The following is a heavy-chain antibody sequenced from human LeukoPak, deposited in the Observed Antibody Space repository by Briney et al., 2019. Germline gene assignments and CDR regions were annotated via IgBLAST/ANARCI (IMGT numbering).Heavy chain of an antibody. CDR1: GFTFSSYE. CDR3: ARAVVRGVILSSFDY. D-gene: IGHD3-10*01. Sequence: GGSLRLSCAASGFTFSSYEMNWVRQAPGKGLEWVSYISSSGSTIYYADSVKGRFTISRDNAKNSLYLQMNSLRAEDTAVYYCARAVVRGVILSSFDYWGQGTLVTVSS. CDR2: ISSSGSTI. V-gene: IGHV3-48*03. J-gene: IGHJ4*02.